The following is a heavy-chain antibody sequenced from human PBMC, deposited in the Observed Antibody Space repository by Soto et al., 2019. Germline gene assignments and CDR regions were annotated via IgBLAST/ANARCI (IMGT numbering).Heavy chain of an antibody. V-gene: IGHV5-10-1*01. CDR3: ARLSSIAARPYYYYYGMDV. CDR2: IDPSDSYT. Sequence: VESLKISCNGSGYSFTSYWISWVRQMPWKGLEWMGRIDPSDSYTNYSPSFQGHVTISADKSISTAYLQWSSLKASDTAMYYCARLSSIAARPYYYYYGMDVWGQGTTVTVSS. D-gene: IGHD6-6*01. J-gene: IGHJ6*02. CDR1: GYSFTSYW.